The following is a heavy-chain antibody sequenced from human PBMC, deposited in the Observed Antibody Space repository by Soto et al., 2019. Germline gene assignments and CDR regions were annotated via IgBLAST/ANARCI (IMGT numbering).Heavy chain of an antibody. D-gene: IGHD6-6*01. J-gene: IGHJ4*02. Sequence: GGSMRLSCAASGFPFYNYVMSWVRQEPGKGLEWVSAITGASGDTYYADSVKGRFTISRDNSDNTLYLQVTSLRAEDTAIYYCAKGSASSRPYYFDYWGQGTQVTVSS. CDR2: ITGASGDT. CDR1: GFPFYNYV. CDR3: AKGSASSRPYYFDY. V-gene: IGHV3-23*01.